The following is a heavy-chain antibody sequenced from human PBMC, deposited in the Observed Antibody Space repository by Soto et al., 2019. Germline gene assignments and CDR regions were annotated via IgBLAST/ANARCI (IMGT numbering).Heavy chain of an antibody. CDR3: ARRGGYGSGTSLFDY. V-gene: IGHV1-69*01. D-gene: IGHD3-10*01. Sequence: QVQLVQSGAEVKKPGSSVKVSCKASGGTFSSYAISWVRQAPGQGLEWMGGIIPIFGTANYAQKFQGRVTITADESTSTADKELSSLRSEDTGVYYCARRGGYGSGTSLFDYWGQGTLVTVSS. CDR2: IIPIFGTA. CDR1: GGTFSSYA. J-gene: IGHJ4*02.